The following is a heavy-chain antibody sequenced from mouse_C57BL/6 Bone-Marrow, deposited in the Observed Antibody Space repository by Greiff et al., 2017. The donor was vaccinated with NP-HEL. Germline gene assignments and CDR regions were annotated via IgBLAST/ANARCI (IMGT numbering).Heavy chain of an antibody. CDR3: ARKGSMMVTSHWYFDV. J-gene: IGHJ1*03. CDR2: IYPRSGNT. CDR1: GYTFTSYG. V-gene: IGHV1-81*01. Sequence: VQLQQSGAELARPGASVKLSCKASGYTFTSYGISWVKQRPGQGLEWIGEIYPRSGNTYYNEKFKGKATLTADKSSSTAYMELRSLTSEDSAVYFCARKGSMMVTSHWYFDVWGTGTTVTVSS. D-gene: IGHD2-3*01.